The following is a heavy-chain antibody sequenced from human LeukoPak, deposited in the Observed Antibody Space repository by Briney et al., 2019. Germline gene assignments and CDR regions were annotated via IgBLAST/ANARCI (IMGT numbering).Heavy chain of an antibody. J-gene: IGHJ4*02. CDR3: ARDLGPYDGYSDY. CDR1: GGSFSGYY. D-gene: IGHD5-24*01. CDR2: INHSGST. V-gene: IGHV4-34*01. Sequence: PSETLSLTCAVYGGSFSGYYWSWIRQPPGKGLEWIGEINHSGSTNYNPSLKSRVTISVDTSKNQFSLKLSSVTAADTAVYYCARDLGPYDGYSDYWGQGTLVTVSS.